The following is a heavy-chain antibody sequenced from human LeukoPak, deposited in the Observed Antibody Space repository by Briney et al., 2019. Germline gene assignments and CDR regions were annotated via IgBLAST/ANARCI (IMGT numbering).Heavy chain of an antibody. J-gene: IGHJ6*02. Sequence: GGSLRLSCVASGFTFSTYSMNWVRQAPGKGLEWVSYISSSSTTIYYADSMKGRFSISRDNAKNSLYLQMNSLRTEDTALYYCAKDMWFGELKGVPYYYYGMDVWGQGTTVTVSS. V-gene: IGHV3-48*01. CDR1: GFTFSTYS. CDR3: AKDMWFGELKGVPYYYYGMDV. CDR2: ISSSSTTI. D-gene: IGHD3-10*01.